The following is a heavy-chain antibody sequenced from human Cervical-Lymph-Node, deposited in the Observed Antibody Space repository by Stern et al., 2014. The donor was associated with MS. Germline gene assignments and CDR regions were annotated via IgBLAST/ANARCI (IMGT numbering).Heavy chain of an antibody. D-gene: IGHD2-2*01. CDR1: GLSVTSGGMG. V-gene: IGHV2-5*01. CDR2: IYWNDAK. Sequence: QVTLKESGPTLVKPTQTLTLTCSLSGLSVTSGGMGVAWIRQSPGKALEWLALIYWNDAKHYSPALTNRLTITKDTSRNQVVLTVTNMDPTDTATYYCAHTSVSATAEYYCDLDVWGQGTTVTVSS. CDR3: AHTSVSATAEYYCDLDV. J-gene: IGHJ6*02.